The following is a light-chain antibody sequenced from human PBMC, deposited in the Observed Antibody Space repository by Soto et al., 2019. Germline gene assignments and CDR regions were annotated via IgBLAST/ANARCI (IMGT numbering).Light chain of an antibody. J-gene: IGKJ5*01. CDR2: DAS. V-gene: IGKV1-33*01. CDR3: QQYDNLPII. Sequence: IQMTQSPSSLSASVGDRVTITCQASQDIRKYLNWYQQKPGKAPKLLIYDASTLETGVPSRFSGSGSGTDFTLTISRLQPEDFATYYCQQYDNLPIIFGQGTRLDIK. CDR1: QDIRKY.